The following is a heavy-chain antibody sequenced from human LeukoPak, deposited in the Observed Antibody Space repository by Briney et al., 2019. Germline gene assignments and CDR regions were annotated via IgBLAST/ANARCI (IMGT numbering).Heavy chain of an antibody. V-gene: IGHV3-53*01. CDR3: AKGSYYYDSSGYHYYFDY. CDR2: IYSGGNT. Sequence: GWSLRLSCAASGFIVSSNYMSWVRQAPGKGLEWLSDIYSGGNTYYADSVKGRFTISRDNSKNTLYLQMNSLRAEDTAVYYCAKGSYYYDSSGYHYYFDYWGQGTLVTVSS. CDR1: GFIVSSNY. D-gene: IGHD3-22*01. J-gene: IGHJ4*02.